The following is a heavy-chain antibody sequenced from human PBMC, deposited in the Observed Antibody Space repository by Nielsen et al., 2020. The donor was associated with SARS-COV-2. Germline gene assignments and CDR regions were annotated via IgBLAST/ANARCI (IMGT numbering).Heavy chain of an antibody. CDR2: INHSGST. D-gene: IGHD6-6*01. J-gene: IGHJ6*03. CDR1: GGSFSGYY. Sequence: SETLSLTCAVYGGSFSGYYWSWIRQPPGKGLEWIGEINHSGSTNYNPSLKSRVTISVDTSKNQFSLKLSSVTAADTAVYYCARAGQLVRGEGYYYYMDVWGKGTTVTVSS. V-gene: IGHV4-34*01. CDR3: ARAGQLVRGEGYYYYMDV.